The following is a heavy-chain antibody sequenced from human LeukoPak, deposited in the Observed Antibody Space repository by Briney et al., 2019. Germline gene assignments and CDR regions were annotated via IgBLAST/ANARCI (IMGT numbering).Heavy chain of an antibody. CDR3: ARAAGYYDFWSGYYPFDY. J-gene: IGHJ4*02. V-gene: IGHV3-74*01. CDR2: INTDGSST. Sequence: PGGSLRLSCAASGFTFDDYAMHWVRQAPGKGLVWVSRINTDGSSTSYADSVKGRFTISRDNAKNTLYLQMNSLRAEDTAVYYCARAAGYYDFWSGYYPFDYWGQGTLVTVSS. D-gene: IGHD3-3*01. CDR1: GFTFDDYA.